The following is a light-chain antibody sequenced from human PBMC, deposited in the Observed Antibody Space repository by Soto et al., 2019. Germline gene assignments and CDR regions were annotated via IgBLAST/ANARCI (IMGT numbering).Light chain of an antibody. J-gene: IGLJ1*01. CDR1: NSNIGAGYD. Sequence: QAVVTQPPSVSGAPGQRVTISCTGSNSNIGAGYDVHWYQQLPGTAPKLLIFGNDNRPSGVPDRFSGSKSGTSASLAISGLQAEDEADYFCQSDDSTLRVFGTGTKLTVL. CDR3: QSDDSTLRV. CDR2: GND. V-gene: IGLV1-40*01.